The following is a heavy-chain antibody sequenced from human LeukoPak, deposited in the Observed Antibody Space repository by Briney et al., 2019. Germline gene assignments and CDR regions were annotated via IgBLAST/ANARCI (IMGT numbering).Heavy chain of an antibody. Sequence: ASVKVSCKASGYTFTGYYMHWVGQAPGQGLEWMGWINPNSGGTNYAQKFQGRVTMTRDTSISTAYMELSRLRSDDTAVYYCARAAGGDSRAFDIWGQGTMVTVSS. D-gene: IGHD3-16*01. CDR1: GYTFTGYY. CDR3: ARAAGGDSRAFDI. J-gene: IGHJ3*02. CDR2: INPNSGGT. V-gene: IGHV1-2*02.